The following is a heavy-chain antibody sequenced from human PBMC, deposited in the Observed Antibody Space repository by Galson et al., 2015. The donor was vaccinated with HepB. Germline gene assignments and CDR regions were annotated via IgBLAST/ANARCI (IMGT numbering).Heavy chain of an antibody. CDR3: ARDLRGYSTITEY. D-gene: IGHD3-22*01. Sequence: SLRLSCAASGFTFSSYAMTWVRQAPGKGLEWVSTISGSGDSTNYADSVKGRFTISRDNSKNTLYLQVNSLRAEDTAVYYCARDLRGYSTITEYWGQGTLVTVSS. J-gene: IGHJ4*02. CDR2: ISGSGDST. V-gene: IGHV3-23*01. CDR1: GFTFSSYA.